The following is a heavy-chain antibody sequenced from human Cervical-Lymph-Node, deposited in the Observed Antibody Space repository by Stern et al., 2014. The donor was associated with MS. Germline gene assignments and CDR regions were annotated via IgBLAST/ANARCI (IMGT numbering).Heavy chain of an antibody. CDR1: GFTFSAYY. V-gene: IGHV3-11*01. D-gene: IGHD1-26*01. J-gene: IGHJ4*02. CDR2: ISNNVTTI. CDR3: ARDRIWYNGNDPLDY. Sequence: VQLVASWGGLVKTGGSLRLSCESSGFTFSAYYLSWVRQAPGQGLACVSYISNNVTTIDYADSMKGRFTSARDNAKKSLYLQMTSLRADDTGVYYCARDRIWYNGNDPLDYWGQGTLVTVSS.